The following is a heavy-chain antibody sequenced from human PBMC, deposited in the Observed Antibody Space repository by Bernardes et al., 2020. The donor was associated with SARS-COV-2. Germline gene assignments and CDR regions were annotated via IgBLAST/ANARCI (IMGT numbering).Heavy chain of an antibody. CDR3: AKSNVILGRSFYYYGLDV. CDR2: ISGGGITT. V-gene: IGHV3-23*01. D-gene: IGHD7-27*01. J-gene: IGHJ6*02. CDR1: GFTFGGYA. Sequence: GGSLRLSCAGSGFTFGGYAMTWVRQAPGKGLEWVSAISGGGITTYYADSVKGRFTISRDNSKNTLYLEMNSLRAEDTAVYYCAKSNVILGRSFYYYGLDVWGQGTTVTVSS.